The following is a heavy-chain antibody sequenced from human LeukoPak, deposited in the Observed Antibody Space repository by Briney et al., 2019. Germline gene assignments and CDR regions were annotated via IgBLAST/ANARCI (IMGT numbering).Heavy chain of an antibody. CDR2: IHYSGSA. Sequence: ASETLSLTCTVSNGPTNTYQWTWIRQPPGRGLEWIGNIHYSGSANYNPSLKSRVIISLDTSKNQFSLKLSSVTAADTAVYYCARLPDILTGYYDFDYWGQGTLVTVSS. CDR1: NGPTNTYQ. J-gene: IGHJ4*02. CDR3: ARLPDILTGYYDFDY. V-gene: IGHV4-59*12. D-gene: IGHD3-9*01.